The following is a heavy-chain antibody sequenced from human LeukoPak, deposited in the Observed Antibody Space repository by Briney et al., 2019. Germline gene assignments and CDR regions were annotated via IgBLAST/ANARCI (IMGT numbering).Heavy chain of an antibody. V-gene: IGHV4-59*01. Sequence: SETLSLTCAVYGGSFSGYYWSWIRQPPGKGLEWIGYIYYSGSTNYNPSLKSRVTISVDTSKNQFSLKLSSVTAADTAVYYCARGPPFTVVTFHAFDIWGQGTMVTVSS. D-gene: IGHD4-23*01. J-gene: IGHJ3*02. CDR1: GGSFSGYY. CDR3: ARGPPFTVVTFHAFDI. CDR2: IYYSGST.